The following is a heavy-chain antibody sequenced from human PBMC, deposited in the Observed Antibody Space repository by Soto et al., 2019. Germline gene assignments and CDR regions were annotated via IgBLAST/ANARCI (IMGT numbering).Heavy chain of an antibody. CDR3: ARDRRFLEWLFLFDY. D-gene: IGHD3-3*01. CDR2: ISSSSSYI. CDR1: GFTFSSYS. V-gene: IGHV3-21*01. Sequence: GGSLRLSCAASGFTFSSYSMNWVRQAPGKGLEWVSSISSSSSYIYYADSVKGRFTISRDNAKNSLYLQMNSLRAEDTAVYYCARDRRFLEWLFLFDYWGQGTLVIVSS. J-gene: IGHJ4*02.